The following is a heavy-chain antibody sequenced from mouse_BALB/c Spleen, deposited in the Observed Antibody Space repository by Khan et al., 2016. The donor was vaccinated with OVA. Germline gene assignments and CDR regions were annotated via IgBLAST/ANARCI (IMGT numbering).Heavy chain of an antibody. J-gene: IGHJ3*01. CDR1: GDSITCGY. V-gene: IGHV3-8*02. CDR3: ARSTYRYAFAY. Sequence: EVQLQESGPSLVKPSQTLSLTCSVTGDSITCGYWNWIRKFPGNKLEYMGYMIYSGNTYYNPSLKSRISITRHTSKNQYYLQLNSVTTEDTATYYCARSTYRYAFAYWGQGTLVTVSA. CDR2: MIYSGNT. D-gene: IGHD2-14*01.